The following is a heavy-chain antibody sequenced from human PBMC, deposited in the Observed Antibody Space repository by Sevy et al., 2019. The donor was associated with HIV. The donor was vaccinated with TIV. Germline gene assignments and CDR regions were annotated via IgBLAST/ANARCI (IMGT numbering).Heavy chain of an antibody. CDR1: GYTFTSYG. Sequence: ASVKVSCKASGYTFTSYGISWVRQAPGQGLEWMGWISAYNGNTNYAQTLQGRVTMTTDTSTSTAYMELRSLRSDDTAVYYCASDASGIVVVPAAILDHYYYYYGMDVWGQGTTVTVSS. V-gene: IGHV1-18*01. CDR3: ASDASGIVVVPAAILDHYYYYYGMDV. J-gene: IGHJ6*02. D-gene: IGHD2-2*02. CDR2: ISAYNGNT.